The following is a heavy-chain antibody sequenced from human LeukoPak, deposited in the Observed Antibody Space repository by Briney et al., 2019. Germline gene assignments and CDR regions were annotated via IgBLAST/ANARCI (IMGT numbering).Heavy chain of an antibody. V-gene: IGHV4-59*01. Sequence: SETLSLTCTVSGGSISSYYWSWIRQPPGKGLEWIGYIYYSGSTNYNPSLKSRVTISVDTSKNQFSLKLSSVTAADTAVYYCARAGYDSSGYPFFFDPWGQGTLVTVSS. J-gene: IGHJ5*02. CDR3: ARAGYDSSGYPFFFDP. CDR2: IYYSGST. D-gene: IGHD3-22*01. CDR1: GGSISSYY.